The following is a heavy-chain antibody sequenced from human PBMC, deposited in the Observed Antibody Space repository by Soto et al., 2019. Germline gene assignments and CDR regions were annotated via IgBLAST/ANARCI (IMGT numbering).Heavy chain of an antibody. CDR2: IKSKTDGGTT. Sequence: EVQLVESGGGLVKPGGSLRLSCAASGFTFSNAWMSWVRQAPGKGLEWVGRIKSKTDGGTTDYAAPVKGRFTISRDDSINTLYLQMNSLKAEDPAVYYCTTAVTTLDFDYWGQGTLVTVSS. J-gene: IGHJ4*02. CDR3: TTAVTTLDFDY. D-gene: IGHD4-17*01. CDR1: GFTFSNAW. V-gene: IGHV3-15*01.